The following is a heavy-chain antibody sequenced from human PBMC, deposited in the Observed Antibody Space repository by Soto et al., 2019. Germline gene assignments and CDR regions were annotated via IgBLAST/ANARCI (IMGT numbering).Heavy chain of an antibody. CDR3: ARAGYFDSSGYFHFDY. D-gene: IGHD3-22*01. V-gene: IGHV1-8*01. Sequence: ASVKVSCKASGYTFTSYDINWVRQATGQGFEWMGWMNPNSGNTGYAQKFQGRVTMTRDTSTSTVYMELSSLRSEDTAVYYCARAGYFDSSGYFHFDYWGQGTLVTVSS. CDR2: MNPNSGNT. J-gene: IGHJ4*02. CDR1: GYTFTSYD.